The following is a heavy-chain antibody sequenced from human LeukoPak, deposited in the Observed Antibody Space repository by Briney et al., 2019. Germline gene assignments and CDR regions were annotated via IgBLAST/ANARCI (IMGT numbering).Heavy chain of an antibody. V-gene: IGHV3-30*18. D-gene: IGHD1-7*01. CDR2: ISYDGSDK. Sequence: GGSLRLSCAASGFTLSSYSMNWVRQAPGKGLEWVAVISYDGSDKYYADSVKGRFTISRDNSKNTLYLQMNSLRTEDTALYYCAKIRVVFNWNYAYYFDSWGQGTLVTVSS. CDR1: GFTLSSYS. CDR3: AKIRVVFNWNYAYYFDS. J-gene: IGHJ4*02.